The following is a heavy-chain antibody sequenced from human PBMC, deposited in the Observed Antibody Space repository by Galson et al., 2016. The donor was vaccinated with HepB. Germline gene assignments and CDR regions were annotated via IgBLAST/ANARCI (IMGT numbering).Heavy chain of an antibody. CDR2: IGGSGGDT. J-gene: IGHJ4*02. V-gene: IGHV3-23*01. CDR3: ARRYDTPGYYYIDF. D-gene: IGHD3-22*01. CDR1: GFTFHKYM. Sequence: SLRLSCAASGFTFHKYMLNWVRQAPGKGLEWVSAIGGSGGDTYYADSVRGRFTISRDTSKNTLYLIINNLRAEDTAAYFCARRYDTPGYYYIDFWGQGTRVTVSS.